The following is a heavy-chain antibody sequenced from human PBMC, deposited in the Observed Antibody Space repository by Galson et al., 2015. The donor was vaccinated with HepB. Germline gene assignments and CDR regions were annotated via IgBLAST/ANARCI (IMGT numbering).Heavy chain of an antibody. CDR1: GYTFTSYG. CDR3: ARVIGRTVVVVAASDY. V-gene: IGHV1-18*04. J-gene: IGHJ4*02. D-gene: IGHD2-15*01. CDR2: ISAYNGNT. Sequence: SVKVSCKASGYTFTSYGISWVRQAPGQGLEWMGWISAYNGNTNYAQKLQGRVTMTTDTSTSTAYMELRSLRSDDTAVYYCARVIGRTVVVVAASDYWGQGTLSPSPQ.